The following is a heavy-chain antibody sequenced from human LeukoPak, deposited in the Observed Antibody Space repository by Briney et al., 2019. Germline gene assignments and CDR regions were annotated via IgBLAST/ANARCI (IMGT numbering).Heavy chain of an antibody. J-gene: IGHJ4*02. V-gene: IGHV1-69*05. CDR2: IIPIFGTA. CDR1: GGTFSSYA. Sequence: ASVKVSCKASGGTFSSYAISWVRQAPGQGLEWMGGIIPIFGTANYAQKFQGRVSMTRDTSINTAYMELSSLRPEDTAVYYCARVIPNGDPFDFWGQGTLVTVSS. CDR3: ARVIPNGDPFDF. D-gene: IGHD4-17*01.